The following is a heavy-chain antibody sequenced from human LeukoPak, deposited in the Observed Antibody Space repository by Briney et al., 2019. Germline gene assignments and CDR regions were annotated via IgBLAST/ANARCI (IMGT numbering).Heavy chain of an antibody. Sequence: PGGSLRLSCAASGFTFSSFGMSWVRQAPGKGLEWVSSISVRGINTYYTDSVKGRFAISRDDSKNTLYLQMNSLRADDTAVYYCAPGVRLLGVSWGQGSLVTASS. CDR3: APGVRLLGVS. CDR1: GFTFSSFG. CDR2: ISVRGINT. J-gene: IGHJ5*02. V-gene: IGHV3-23*01. D-gene: IGHD6-25*01.